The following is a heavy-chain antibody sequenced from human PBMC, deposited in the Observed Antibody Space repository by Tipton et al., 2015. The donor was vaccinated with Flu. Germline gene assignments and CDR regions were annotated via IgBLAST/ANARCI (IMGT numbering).Heavy chain of an antibody. D-gene: IGHD6-13*01. CDR1: GFTFRSYW. CDR2: INQDGSER. CDR3: VRAIAAAGGY. J-gene: IGHJ4*02. Sequence: SLRLSCAASGFTFRSYWMHWVRQAPGKGLEWVANINQDGSERYYVDSVEDRFIISRDNAENSLYLQMSSLRVEDTAVYYCVRAIAAAGGYWGQGTLVTVSS. V-gene: IGHV3-7*01.